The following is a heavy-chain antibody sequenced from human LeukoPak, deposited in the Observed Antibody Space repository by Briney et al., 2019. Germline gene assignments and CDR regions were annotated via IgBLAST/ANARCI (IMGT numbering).Heavy chain of an antibody. J-gene: IGHJ4*02. CDR3: ASDLGATRYFDY. Sequence: GGSLRLFCAASGFTFSSYAMRWVRQAPGKGLEGVAVISYDGSNKHYADSVKGRFTISRDNSKNTLYRQMNSLRAEDTAVYYCASDLGATRYFDYWGQGTLVTVSS. CDR2: ISYDGSNK. CDR1: GFTFSSYA. V-gene: IGHV3-30*04. D-gene: IGHD3-16*01.